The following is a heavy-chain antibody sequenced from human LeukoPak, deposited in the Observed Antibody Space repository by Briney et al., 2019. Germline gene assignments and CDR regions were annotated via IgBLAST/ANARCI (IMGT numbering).Heavy chain of an antibody. D-gene: IGHD2-2*01. CDR3: AKDAPVNIVVVPAANS. J-gene: IGHJ4*02. CDR2: ISGSGGST. Sequence: GGSRRLSCAASGFTFSSYAMSWVRQARGKGLEWVSAISGSGGSTYYADSVKGRFTISRDNSKNTLYLQMNSLRAEDTAVYYCAKDAPVNIVVVPAANSWGQGTLVTVSS. CDR1: GFTFSSYA. V-gene: IGHV3-23*01.